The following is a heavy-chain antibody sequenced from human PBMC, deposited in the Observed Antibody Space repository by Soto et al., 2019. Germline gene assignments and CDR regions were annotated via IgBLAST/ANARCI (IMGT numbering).Heavy chain of an antibody. CDR1: GDYVSSNTAT. CDR2: IFYRSQWYS. D-gene: IGHD6-6*01. CDR3: ARGGPQVVPV. Sequence: QVQLQQSGPGLVKPSQTLSLTCAISGDYVSSNTATWNWIRQSPSRGLEWLGRIFYRSQWYSNYAVSVKSRITINPDTSKNQFSLQLNSVTPEDAAVYYCARGGPQVVPVWGQGTLVTVSS. J-gene: IGHJ4*02. V-gene: IGHV6-1*01.